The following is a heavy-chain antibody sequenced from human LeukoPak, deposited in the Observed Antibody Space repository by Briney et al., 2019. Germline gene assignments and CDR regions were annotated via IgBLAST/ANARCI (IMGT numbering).Heavy chain of an antibody. V-gene: IGHV4-61*02. CDR3: AREGQTGDPYFDS. D-gene: IGHD7-27*01. CDR2: IYTSGST. CDR1: GGSISSGSYY. Sequence: SETLSLTCTVSGGSISSGSYYWSWIRQPAGKGLEWIGRIYTSGSTNYNPSLKSRVTISVDTSKNQFSLKLSSVTAADTAVYFCAREGQTGDPYFDSWGQGTLVTVSS. J-gene: IGHJ4*02.